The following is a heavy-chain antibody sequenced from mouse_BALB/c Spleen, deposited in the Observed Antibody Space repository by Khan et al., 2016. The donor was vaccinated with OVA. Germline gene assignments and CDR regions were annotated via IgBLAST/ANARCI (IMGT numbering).Heavy chain of an antibody. CDR3: GRDGAYHRNDGWFAY. CDR2: INPSNDYT. J-gene: IGHJ3*01. V-gene: IGHV1-4*01. CDR1: GYTFTSYT. D-gene: IGHD2-14*01. Sequence: VQLQESGAELARPGASVKMSCKASGYTFTSYTIHWIKKRPGQGLEWIGYINPSNDYTNYNQKFKDKATLTTDKSSTTAYLRLSSLTSDDSAVYNSGRDGAYHRNDGWFAYWGQGTLVTVAA.